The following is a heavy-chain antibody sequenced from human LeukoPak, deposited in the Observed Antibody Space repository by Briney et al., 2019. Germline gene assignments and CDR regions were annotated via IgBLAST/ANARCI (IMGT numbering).Heavy chain of an antibody. J-gene: IGHJ5*02. CDR2: IIPIFGTA. CDR1: GGAFSSYA. V-gene: IGHV1-69*13. D-gene: IGHD1/OR15-1a*01. Sequence: SVKVSCKASGGAFSSYAISWVRQAPGQGLEWMGGIIPIFGTANYAQKFQGRVTITADESTSAAYMELSSLRSEDTAVYYCARFRTSKNWFDPWGQGTLVTVSS. CDR3: ARFRTSKNWFDP.